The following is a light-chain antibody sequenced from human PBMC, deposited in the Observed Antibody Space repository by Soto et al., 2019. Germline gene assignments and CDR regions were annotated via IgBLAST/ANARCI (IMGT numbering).Light chain of an antibody. CDR2: GAS. CDR1: QDIRTW. Sequence: DIQMTQSPSSVSSSVGDRVTITCRASQDIRTWLAWYQQKPGKAPILLIYGASTLQTGVPSRFSGSGSGTDFTLSIHSLQPEDFATYYCQQANSFPRTFGPGTKVDIK. J-gene: IGKJ3*01. CDR3: QQANSFPRT. V-gene: IGKV1-12*01.